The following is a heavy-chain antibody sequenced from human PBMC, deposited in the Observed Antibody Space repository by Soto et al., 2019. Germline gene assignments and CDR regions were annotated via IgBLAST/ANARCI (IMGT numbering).Heavy chain of an antibody. CDR3: TRGVPGSYSTDY. D-gene: IGHD4-4*01. J-gene: IGHJ4*02. CDR2: IRTRANSSAT. Sequence: GGSLRLSCAASGFTFSNAWMSWVRQAPGKGLEWVGRIRTRANSSATAYAASVNGRFTISRDDSKNAAYLQMNSLKTEDTAVYYCTRGVPGSYSTDYWGQGTLVTVSS. V-gene: IGHV3-73*01. CDR1: GFTFSNAW.